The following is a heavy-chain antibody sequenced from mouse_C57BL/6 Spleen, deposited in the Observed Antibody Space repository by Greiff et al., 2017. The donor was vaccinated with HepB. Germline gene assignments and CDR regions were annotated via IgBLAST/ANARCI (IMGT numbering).Heavy chain of an antibody. V-gene: IGHV1-22*01. CDR2: INPNNGGT. J-gene: IGHJ1*03. CDR1: GYTFTDYN. Sequence: EVQLQQSGPELVKPGASVKMSCKASGYTFTDYNMHWVKQSHGKSLEWIGYINPNNGGTSYNQKFKGKATLTVNKSSSTAYMELRSLTSEDTAVYYGENTPVGSSSGLGVWGTGTTVTVSS. CDR3: ENTPVGSSSGLGV. D-gene: IGHD1-1*01.